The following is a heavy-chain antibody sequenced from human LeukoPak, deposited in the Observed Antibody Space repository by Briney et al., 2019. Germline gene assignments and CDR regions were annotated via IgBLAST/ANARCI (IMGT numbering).Heavy chain of an antibody. CDR2: ISSSSSYI. Sequence: GGSLRLSCAASGFTFSSYSMNWVRQAPGKGLEWVSSISSSSSYIYYADSVKGRFTISRDNSKNSLYLQMNSLRTEDTALYYCAKDIKGFYDSSGWDFDYWGQGTLVTVSS. J-gene: IGHJ4*02. CDR1: GFTFSSYS. CDR3: AKDIKGFYDSSGWDFDY. D-gene: IGHD3-22*01. V-gene: IGHV3-21*04.